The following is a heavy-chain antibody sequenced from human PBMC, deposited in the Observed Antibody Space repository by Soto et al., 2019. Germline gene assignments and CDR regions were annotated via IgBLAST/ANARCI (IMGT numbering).Heavy chain of an antibody. CDR1: GGTFGGFG. CDR3: ASYSGYDYYYYYYMDV. V-gene: IGHV3-23*01. D-gene: IGHD5-12*01. CDR2: ISGSGGST. J-gene: IGHJ6*03. Sequence: AGRSLRVWCGAAGGTFGGFGGSWVRQAPGKGLEWASAISGSGGSTYYADSVKGRFTISRDNSKNTLYLQMDSLRAEDTAVYYCASYSGYDYYYYYYMDVWGKGTTVTVSS.